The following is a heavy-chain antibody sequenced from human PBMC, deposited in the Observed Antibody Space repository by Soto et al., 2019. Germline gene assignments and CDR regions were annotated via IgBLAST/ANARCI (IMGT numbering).Heavy chain of an antibody. CDR1: GFRFRDYT. CDR3: ARSVNGYFYY. D-gene: IGHD1-26*01. CDR2: ILSNYNT. V-gene: IGHV3-23*05. Sequence: EVQLLESGGGLVQPGGSLTLSCAASGFRFRDYTMSWVRQAPGKVLESISVILSNYNTYNTDSVRGRFTISRDSSKNMLYLEMNSLRAEDTAVYYCARSVNGYFYYWGQAALGTVSS. J-gene: IGHJ4*02.